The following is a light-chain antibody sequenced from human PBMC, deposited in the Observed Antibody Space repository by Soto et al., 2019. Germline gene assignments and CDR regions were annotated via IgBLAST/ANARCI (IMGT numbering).Light chain of an antibody. J-gene: IGLJ1*01. Sequence: QSALTQPPSASGSPGQSVTISCTGTSSDVGGYNYVSWYQQHPGKAPKLMIYEVNKRPSGVPDRFSGSKSGNTASLTVSGLQAEAEADYYCSSYAGSNNYVFGTGTKLTVL. V-gene: IGLV2-8*01. CDR3: SSYAGSNNYV. CDR1: SSDVGGYNY. CDR2: EVN.